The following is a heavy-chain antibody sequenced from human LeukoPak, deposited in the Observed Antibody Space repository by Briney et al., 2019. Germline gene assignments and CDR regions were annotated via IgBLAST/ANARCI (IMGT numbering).Heavy chain of an antibody. D-gene: IGHD1-14*01. Sequence: GGSLRLSCAASGFTFSSYSMNWVRQAPGKGLEWVSSISRSSSYIYYADSVKGRFTISRDNAKNSLYLQMNSLRAEDTAVYYCARDLTPSAFDIWGQGTMVTVSS. CDR1: GFTFSSYS. J-gene: IGHJ3*02. CDR3: ARDLTPSAFDI. V-gene: IGHV3-21*01. CDR2: ISRSSSYI.